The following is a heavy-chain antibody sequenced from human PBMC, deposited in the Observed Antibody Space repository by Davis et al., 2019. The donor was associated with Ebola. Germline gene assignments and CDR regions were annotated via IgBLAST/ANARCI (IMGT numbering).Heavy chain of an antibody. CDR1: GNTINTYT. CDR3: ATGPSVATAHYFDY. CDR2: IMPIFGTT. D-gene: IGHD2-21*02. J-gene: IGHJ4*02. V-gene: IGHV1-69*06. Sequence: SVKVSCKASGNTINTYTIDWVRQAPGQGLEGMGGIMPIFGTTNYAQKFRGRVMITADKSTRIAYMELSSLGSEDTAVYYCATGPSVATAHYFDYWGQRTLVTVSS.